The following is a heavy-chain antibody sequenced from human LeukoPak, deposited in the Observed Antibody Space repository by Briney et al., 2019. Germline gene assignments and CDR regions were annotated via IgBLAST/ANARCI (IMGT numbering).Heavy chain of an antibody. CDR3: ARLGGYSYGYGY. J-gene: IGHJ4*02. V-gene: IGHV4-39*02. Sequence: SETLSLTCTVSGGSIRSSSFYWGWIRQPPGTGLEWIGSIYYSGSTYYNPSLKSRVTISVDTSKKHFSLKLSSVTAADTAVYYCARLGGYSYGYGYWGQGTLVTVSS. CDR1: GGSIRSSSFY. D-gene: IGHD5-18*01. CDR2: IYYSGST.